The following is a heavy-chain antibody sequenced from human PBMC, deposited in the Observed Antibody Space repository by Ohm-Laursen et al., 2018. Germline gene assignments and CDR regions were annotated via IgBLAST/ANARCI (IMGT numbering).Heavy chain of an antibody. V-gene: IGHV3-48*03. CDR2: ISSSGGTI. D-gene: IGHD5-18*01. Sequence: SLRLSCAASGFTFSSYEMNWVRQAPGKGLEWVTYISSSGGTIKYADSVKGRFTISRDNAKNSLYLQMSSLRIEDTAVYYCARGRYSYGSLDVWGQGTTVTVSS. CDR1: GFTFSSYE. J-gene: IGHJ6*02. CDR3: ARGRYSYGSLDV.